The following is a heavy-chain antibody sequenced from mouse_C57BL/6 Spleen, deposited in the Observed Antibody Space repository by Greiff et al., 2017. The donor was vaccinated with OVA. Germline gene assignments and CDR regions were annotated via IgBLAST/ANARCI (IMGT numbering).Heavy chain of an antibody. V-gene: IGHV1-69*01. Sequence: QVQLQQSGAELVMPGASVKLSCKASGYTFTSYWMHWVKQRPGQGLEWIGEIDPSDSYTNYNQKFKGKSTLTVDKSSSTAYMQLSSLTSEDSAVYYCASRISLLLDYWGQGTTLTVSS. CDR3: ASRISLLLDY. CDR1: GYTFTSYW. CDR2: IDPSDSYT. J-gene: IGHJ2*01. D-gene: IGHD1-1*01.